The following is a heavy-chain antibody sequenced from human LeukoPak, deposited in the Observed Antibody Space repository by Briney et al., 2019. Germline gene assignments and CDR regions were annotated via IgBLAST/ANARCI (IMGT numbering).Heavy chain of an antibody. J-gene: IGHJ6*02. Sequence: GESLKISCRGSGYIFTNYWIAWVRQLPGKGLEWMGIIYPGDSDTRYSPSFQGQVTISADKSISTAYLQWSSLKASDTAMYYCARLDHGGNSYYYGMDVWGQGTTVTVSS. CDR2: IYPGDSDT. V-gene: IGHV5-51*01. CDR3: ARLDHGGNSYYYGMDV. CDR1: GYIFTNYW. D-gene: IGHD4-23*01.